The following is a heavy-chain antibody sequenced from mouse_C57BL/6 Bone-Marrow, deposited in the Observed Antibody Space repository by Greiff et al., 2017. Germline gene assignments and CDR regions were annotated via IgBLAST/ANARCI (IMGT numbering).Heavy chain of an antibody. J-gene: IGHJ4*01. CDR1: GFTFSSYA. D-gene: IGHD5-1*01. V-gene: IGHV5-4*03. CDR2: ISDGGSYT. CDR3: ARVPFYYYAMDY. Sequence: DVKLQESGGGLVKPGGSLKLSCAASGFTFSSYAMSWVRQTPDKRLEWVATISDGGSYTYYPDNVKGRFTISRDNAKNNLYLQMSHLKSEDTAIYYCARVPFYYYAMDYWGQGTSVTVSA.